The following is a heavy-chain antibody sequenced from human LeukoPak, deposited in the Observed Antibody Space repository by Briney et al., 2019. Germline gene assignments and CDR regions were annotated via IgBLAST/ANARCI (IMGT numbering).Heavy chain of an antibody. D-gene: IGHD4-17*01. V-gene: IGHV3-23*01. Sequence: GGSLRLSCAASGFTFSSYAMSWVRQAPGKGLEWVSAISGSGGSTYYADPVKGRFTISRDNSKNTLYLQMNSLRAEDTAVYYCAKGAGVYGDYGHLDYWGQGTLVTVSS. J-gene: IGHJ4*02. CDR1: GFTFSSYA. CDR3: AKGAGVYGDYGHLDY. CDR2: ISGSGGST.